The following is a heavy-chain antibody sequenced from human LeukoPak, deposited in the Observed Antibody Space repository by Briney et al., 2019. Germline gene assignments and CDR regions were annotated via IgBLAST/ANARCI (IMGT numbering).Heavy chain of an antibody. J-gene: IGHJ6*02. CDR2: INHSGST. CDR1: GGSFSGYY. CDR3: ARDRLRANYYYYGMDV. Sequence: SETLSLTCAVYGGSFSGYYWGWIRQPPGKGLEWIGEINHSGSTNYNPSLKSRVTISVDTSKNQFSLKLSSVTAADTAVYYCARDRLRANYYYYGMDVWGQGTTVTVSS. V-gene: IGHV4-34*01. D-gene: IGHD3-10*01.